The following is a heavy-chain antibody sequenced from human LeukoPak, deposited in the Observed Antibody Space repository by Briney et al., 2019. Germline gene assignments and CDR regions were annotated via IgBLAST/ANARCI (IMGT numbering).Heavy chain of an antibody. CDR2: INPSGGST. Sequence: GASVKVSCKASGYTFTSYYMHWVRQAPGQGLEWMGIINPSGGSTSYAQKFQGRVTMTRDMSTSTAYMELSSLRSEDTAVYYCARDKSEWELHAAFDYWGQGTLVTVSS. CDR3: ARDKSEWELHAAFDY. D-gene: IGHD1-26*01. J-gene: IGHJ4*02. CDR1: GYTFTSYY. V-gene: IGHV1-46*01.